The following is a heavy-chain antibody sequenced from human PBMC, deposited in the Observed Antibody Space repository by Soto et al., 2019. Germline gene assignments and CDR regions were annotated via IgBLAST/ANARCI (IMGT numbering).Heavy chain of an antibody. CDR3: ARRAVRGVIIFSWFDP. D-gene: IGHD3-10*01. V-gene: IGHV4-39*01. CDR2: IYYSGST. CDR1: GGSISSSSYY. J-gene: IGHJ5*02. Sequence: QLQLQESGPGLVKPSETLSLTCTVSGGSISSSSYYWGWIRQPPGKGLEWIGSIYYSGSTYYNPSLKSPVTISVDTSKNQFSLKLSSVTAADTAVYYCARRAVRGVIIFSWFDPWGQGTLVTVSS.